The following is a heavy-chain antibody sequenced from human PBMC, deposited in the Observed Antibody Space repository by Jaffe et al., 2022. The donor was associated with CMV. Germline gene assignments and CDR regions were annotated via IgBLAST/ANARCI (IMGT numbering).Heavy chain of an antibody. V-gene: IGHV2-5*01. J-gene: IGHJ4*02. CDR3: AHRRAWYYYDSSGYYYGGYYFDY. D-gene: IGHD3-22*01. Sequence: QITLKESGPTLVKPTQTLTLTCTFSGFSLSTSGVGVGWIRQPPGKALEWLALIYWNDDKRYSPSLKSRLTITKDTSKNQVVLTMTNMDPVDTATYYCAHRRAWYYYDSSGYYYGGYYFDYWGQGTLVTVSS. CDR2: IYWNDDK. CDR1: GFSLSTSGVG.